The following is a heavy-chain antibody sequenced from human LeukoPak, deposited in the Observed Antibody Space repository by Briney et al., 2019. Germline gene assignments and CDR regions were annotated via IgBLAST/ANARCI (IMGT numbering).Heavy chain of an antibody. J-gene: IGHJ4*02. CDR2: TYYSGAT. CDR3: ASTLDPYSSSSAYFDY. D-gene: IGHD6-6*01. V-gene: IGHV4-59*08. CDR1: GGSISSYY. Sequence: SETLSLTCTVSGGSISSYYWSWIRQPPGKGLEWIGYTYYSGATKNNPSLKSRVTISVDTSKNQFSLKLSSVTAADTAVYYCASTLDPYSSSSAYFDYWGKGTLVTVSS.